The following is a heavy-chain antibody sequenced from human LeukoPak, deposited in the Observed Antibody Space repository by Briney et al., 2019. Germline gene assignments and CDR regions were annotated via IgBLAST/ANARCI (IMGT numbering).Heavy chain of an antibody. CDR1: GFNFCNAW. V-gene: IGHV3-15*01. D-gene: IGHD3-16*01. Sequence: GGALRLSCAASGFNFCNAWMSWVRQAPAGRLEWGGRIKSKTDAGTTDCAAPVNGRFPISRDNSKNTLYLQMDSLKTEDTAVYHCTTDFMITFGGVNAQTSDYWRRGTLDSVPS. J-gene: IGHJ4*02. CDR3: TTDFMITFGGVNAQTSDY. CDR2: IKSKTDAGTT.